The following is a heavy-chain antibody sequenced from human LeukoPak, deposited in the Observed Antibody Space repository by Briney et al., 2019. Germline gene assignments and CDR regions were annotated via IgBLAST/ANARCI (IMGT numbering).Heavy chain of an antibody. J-gene: IGHJ6*04. Sequence: ASVKVSCKASGGTFSSYAISWVRQAPGQGLEWMGGIIPIFDTANYAQKFQGRVTTTADESTSTAYMELSSLRSEDTAVYYCARSMVRGVNTSPSHYYYGMDVWGKGTTVTVSS. V-gene: IGHV1-69*13. CDR1: GGTFSSYA. D-gene: IGHD3-10*01. CDR2: IIPIFDTA. CDR3: ARSMVRGVNTSPSHYYYGMDV.